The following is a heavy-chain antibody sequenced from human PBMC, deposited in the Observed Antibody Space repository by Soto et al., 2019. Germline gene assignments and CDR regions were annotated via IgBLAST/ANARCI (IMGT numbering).Heavy chain of an antibody. CDR1: GGSISSSSYY. CDR2: MYHSGNT. V-gene: IGHV4-39*01. Sequence: SETLSLTCTVSGGSISSSSYYWGWIRQSPGKGLEWIGSMYHSGNTYYNPSLKSRVTISVDTSKNQFSLKLSSVTAADTAVFYCASGGIVCTNGVCYTDYYYGLDVWGQGTTVTVS. CDR3: ASGGIVCTNGVCYTDYYYGLDV. D-gene: IGHD2-8*01. J-gene: IGHJ6*02.